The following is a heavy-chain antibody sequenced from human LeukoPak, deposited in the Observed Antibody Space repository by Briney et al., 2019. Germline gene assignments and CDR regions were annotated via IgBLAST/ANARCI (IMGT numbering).Heavy chain of an antibody. Sequence: GGSLRLSCTVSGFTVSSNSMSWVRQAPGKGLEWVSFIYSGGNTHYSDSVKGRFTISRDNAKNSLYLQMNSLRAEDTAVYYCARVQIGDYFDYWGQGTLVTVSS. D-gene: IGHD3-10*01. CDR2: IYSGGNT. J-gene: IGHJ4*02. CDR3: ARVQIGDYFDY. CDR1: GFTVSSNS. V-gene: IGHV3-53*01.